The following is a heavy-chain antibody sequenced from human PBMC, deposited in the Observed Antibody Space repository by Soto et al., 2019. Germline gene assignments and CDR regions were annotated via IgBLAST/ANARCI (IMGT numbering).Heavy chain of an antibody. J-gene: IGHJ6*02. V-gene: IGHV3-23*01. Sequence: EVQLLESGGGLVQPGGSLRLSCAASGFTFSSYAMSWVRQAPGKGLEWVSAISGSGGSTYYADSVKGRFTISRDNSKNTVDLQMNSLRAEDTAVYYCAKDLASGSYFYYYYYSGMDVWGQGTTVTVSS. CDR3: AKDLASGSYFYYYYYSGMDV. CDR2: ISGSGGST. CDR1: GFTFSSYA. D-gene: IGHD1-26*01.